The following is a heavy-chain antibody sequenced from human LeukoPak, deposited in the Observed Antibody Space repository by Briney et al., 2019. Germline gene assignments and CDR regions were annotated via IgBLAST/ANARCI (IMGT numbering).Heavy chain of an antibody. D-gene: IGHD3-10*01. CDR2: IWYDGSNP. CDR1: GFRFSSHG. J-gene: IGHJ4*02. CDR3: ARFVGSDYTGSFDL. V-gene: IGHV3-33*01. Sequence: GTSLRLSCAGSGFRFSSHGMHWVRQAPGKGLEWLGYIWYDGSNPDYVDPVKGRFTISRDNSKNTVYLQMNSLSAEDTAVYHCARFVGSDYTGSFDLWGQGTPVTVS.